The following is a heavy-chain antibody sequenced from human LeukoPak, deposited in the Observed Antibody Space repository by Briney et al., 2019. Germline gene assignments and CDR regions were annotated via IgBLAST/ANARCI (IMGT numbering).Heavy chain of an antibody. V-gene: IGHV4-39*07. CDR2: IYYSGST. Sequence: SETLSLTCTVSGGSISSSSYYWGWIRQPPGKGLEWIGSIYYSGSTYYNPSLKSRVTISVDTSKNQFFLNLSSVTATDTAVYYCARGKTWFAPWGQGTLVTVSS. D-gene: IGHD4-23*01. CDR3: ARGKTWFAP. CDR1: GGSISSSSYY. J-gene: IGHJ5*02.